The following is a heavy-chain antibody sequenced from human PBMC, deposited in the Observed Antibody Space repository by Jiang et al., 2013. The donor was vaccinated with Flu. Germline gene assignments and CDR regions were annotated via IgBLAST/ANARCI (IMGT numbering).Heavy chain of an antibody. D-gene: IGHD3-16*01. Sequence: QTLSLTCAISGDSVSSNSAAWNWIRQSPSRGLEWLGRTYYRSKWYNDYAVSVKSRITINPDTSKNQFSLQLNSVTPEDTAVYYCARDWGTTTWDKRGYYFDYWGQGTLVTVSS. V-gene: IGHV6-1*01. CDR2: TYYRSKWYN. J-gene: IGHJ4*02. CDR1: GDSVSSNSAA. CDR3: ARDWGTTTWDKRGYYFDY.